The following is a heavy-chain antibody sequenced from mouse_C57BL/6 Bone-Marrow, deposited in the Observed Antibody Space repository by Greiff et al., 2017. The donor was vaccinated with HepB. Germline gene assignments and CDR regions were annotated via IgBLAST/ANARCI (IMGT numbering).Heavy chain of an antibody. CDR3: ARENTDASFAY. CDR2: ISDGGSYT. CDR1: GFTFSSYA. J-gene: IGHJ3*01. D-gene: IGHD5-2*01. Sequence: EVKLMESGGGLVKPGGSLKLSCAASGFTFSSYAMSWVRQTPEKRLEWVATISDGGSYTYYPDNVKGRFTISRDNAKNNLYLQMSHLKSEDTAMYYCARENTDASFAYWGQGTLVTVSA. V-gene: IGHV5-4*01.